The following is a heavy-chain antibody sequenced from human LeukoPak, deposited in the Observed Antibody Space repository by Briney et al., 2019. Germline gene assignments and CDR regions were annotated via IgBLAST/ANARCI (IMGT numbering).Heavy chain of an antibody. CDR3: GRGASGLVS. J-gene: IGHJ5*01. Sequence: GGSLRLSCAASGFTLNTYWMSWVRQAPGKGLEWVANIKQDGSEKYYVVSVKGRFTISRDNAENLLYLQMNSLRVEDTAVYLCGRGASGLVSWGKGPRVTVSP. CDR1: GFTLNTYW. CDR2: IKQDGSEK. V-gene: IGHV3-7*05.